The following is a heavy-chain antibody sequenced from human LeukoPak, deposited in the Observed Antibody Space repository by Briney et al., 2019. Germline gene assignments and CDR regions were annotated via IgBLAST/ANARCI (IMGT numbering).Heavy chain of an antibody. Sequence: GASVKVSCKASGYTFISYSITWLRQAPGQGLEWVGWISANNGDTHYAQKFQDRITMTTDISTTKAYMELRSLRSDDTAVYYCAGDAGGGYKWGAGYFDYWGQGTLVTVSS. CDR3: AGDAGGGYKWGAGYFDY. V-gene: IGHV1-18*01. CDR2: ISANNGDT. CDR1: GYTFISYS. J-gene: IGHJ4*02. D-gene: IGHD5-24*01.